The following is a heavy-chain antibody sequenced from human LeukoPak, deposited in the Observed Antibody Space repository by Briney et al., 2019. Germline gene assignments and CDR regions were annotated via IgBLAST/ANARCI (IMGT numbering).Heavy chain of an antibody. CDR1: GFTFSSYA. J-gene: IGHJ4*02. Sequence: PGGSLRLSCAASGFTFSSYAMSWIRQAPGKGLEWVSAISGSGGSTYYADSVKGRFTISRDNSKNTLYLQMNSLRAEDTAVYYCAKALAAAVYYFDYWGQGTLVTVSS. CDR3: AKALAAAVYYFDY. CDR2: ISGSGGST. V-gene: IGHV3-23*01. D-gene: IGHD6-13*01.